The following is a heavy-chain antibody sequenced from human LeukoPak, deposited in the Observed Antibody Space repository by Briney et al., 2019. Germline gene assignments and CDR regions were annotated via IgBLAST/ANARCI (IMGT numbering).Heavy chain of an antibody. V-gene: IGHV1-46*01. CDR2: INPSDGST. J-gene: IGHJ3*02. CDR3: ARPLAPVMLNAFDI. CDR1: GYTFTNYY. Sequence: ASVKVSCKASGYTFTNYYIQWVRQAPGQGLEWMGIINPSDGSTGYAQKFQGRVTVTRDTSTSTAYMELSSLRSEDTAVYYCARPLAPVMLNAFDIWGQGTKVTVSS. D-gene: IGHD2-8*01.